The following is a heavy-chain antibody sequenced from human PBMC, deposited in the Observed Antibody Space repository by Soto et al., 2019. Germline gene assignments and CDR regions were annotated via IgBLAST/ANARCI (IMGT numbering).Heavy chain of an antibody. CDR2: FVPLFGST. CDR3: ATPSLGTSSPPYFDN. CDR1: GGTFSGYA. V-gene: IGHV1-69*01. Sequence: QVQLVQSGAEVKKPGSSVKVSCQASGGTFSGYALTWVRQAPGQGLEWMGEFVPLFGSTNYAQKFAGRITISADESTSTGYMELSTLSSEDTAVYYCATPSLGTSSPPYFDNWGQGTLVTVSS. J-gene: IGHJ4*02.